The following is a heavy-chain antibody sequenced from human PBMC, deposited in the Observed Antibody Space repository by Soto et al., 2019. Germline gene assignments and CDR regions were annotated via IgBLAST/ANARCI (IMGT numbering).Heavy chain of an antibody. D-gene: IGHD2-21*01. V-gene: IGHV4-4*02. J-gene: IGHJ4*02. Sequence: QVQLQESGPGLVKPSGTLSLTCAVSGGSISSSNWWSWVRQPPGKGLEWIGEIYHSGSTNYNPSLKSRVTIPVAKSKNKVSLKLSSVTASDTAVYDCARCNCGSVYSFDYWIQGTLVTVYS. CDR2: IYHSGST. CDR1: GGSISSSNW. CDR3: ARCNCGSVYSFDY.